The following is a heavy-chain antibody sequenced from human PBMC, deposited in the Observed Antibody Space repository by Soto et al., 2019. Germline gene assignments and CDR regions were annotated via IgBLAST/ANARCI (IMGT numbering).Heavy chain of an antibody. CDR1: GYTFTGYY. V-gene: IGHV1-2*04. D-gene: IGHD3-10*01. J-gene: IGHJ5*02. CDR2: INPNSGGT. Sequence: QVQLVQSGAEVKKPGASVKVSCKASGYTFTGYYMHWVRQAPGQGLEWMGWINPNSGGTNYAQKFQGWVTMTRDTSLSTAYMELSRLRSDDKAVYYCARAPHPSMAPGDWFDPWGQGTLVTVSS. CDR3: ARAPHPSMAPGDWFDP.